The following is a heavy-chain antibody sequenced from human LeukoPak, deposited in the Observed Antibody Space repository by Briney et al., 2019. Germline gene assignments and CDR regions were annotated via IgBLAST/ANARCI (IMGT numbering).Heavy chain of an antibody. Sequence: SETLSLTCAVYGGSFSGYYWSWIRQPPGKGLEWIGEINHSGSTNYNPSLKSRVTISVDTSKNQFSLKLSSVTAADTAVYYCARGVSDYGDYHLDYWGQGTLVTVSS. V-gene: IGHV4-34*01. CDR1: GGSFSGYY. J-gene: IGHJ4*02. D-gene: IGHD4-17*01. CDR2: INHSGST. CDR3: ARGVSDYGDYHLDY.